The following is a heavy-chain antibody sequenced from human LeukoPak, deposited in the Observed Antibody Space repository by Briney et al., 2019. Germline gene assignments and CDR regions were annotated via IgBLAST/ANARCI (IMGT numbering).Heavy chain of an antibody. D-gene: IGHD6-19*01. J-gene: IGHJ4*02. CDR2: IYYSGST. Sequence: SETLSLTCTVSGGSISSYYWSWIRQPPGKGLEWIGYIYYSGSTNYNPSLKSRVTISVDTSKNQFSLKLSSVTAADTVVYYCARVSGWYSPVDYWGQGTLVTVSS. CDR1: GGSISSYY. V-gene: IGHV4-59*01. CDR3: ARVSGWYSPVDY.